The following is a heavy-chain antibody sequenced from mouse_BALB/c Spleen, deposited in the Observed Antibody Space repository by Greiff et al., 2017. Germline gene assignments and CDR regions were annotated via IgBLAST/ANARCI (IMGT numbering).Heavy chain of an antibody. D-gene: IGHD1-1*01. CDR2: INPSSGYT. Sequence: QVHVKQSGAELARPGASVKMSCKASGYTFTSYTMHWVKQRPGQGLEWIGYINPSSGYTNYNQKFKDKATLTADKSSSTAYMQLSSLTSEDSAVYYCARSKYYGSREDYWGQGTTLTVSS. V-gene: IGHV1-4*01. CDR3: ARSKYYGSREDY. J-gene: IGHJ2*01. CDR1: GYTFTSYT.